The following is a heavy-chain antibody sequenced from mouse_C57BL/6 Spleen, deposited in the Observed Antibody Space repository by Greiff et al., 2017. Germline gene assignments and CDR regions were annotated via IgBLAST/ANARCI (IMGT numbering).Heavy chain of an antibody. CDR3: ARADGYDYAMDY. J-gene: IGHJ4*01. V-gene: IGHV1-55*01. CDR2: IYPGSGST. CDR1: GYTFTSYW. Sequence: VQLQQPGAELVKPGASVKMCCKASGYTFTSYWITWVKQRPGQGLAWIGDIYPGSGSTNYNEKFKSKATLTVDTSSSTAYMQLSSLTSEDSAVYYCARADGYDYAMDYWGQGTSVTVSS. D-gene: IGHD2-2*01.